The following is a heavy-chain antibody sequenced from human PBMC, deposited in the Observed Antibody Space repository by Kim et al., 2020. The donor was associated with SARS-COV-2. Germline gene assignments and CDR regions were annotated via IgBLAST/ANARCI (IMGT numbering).Heavy chain of an antibody. Sequence: SETLSLTCAVYGGSFSGYYWSWIRQPPGKGLEWIGEINHSGSTNYNPSLKSRVTISVDTSKNQFSLKLSSVTAADTAVYYCASRGRYDFWSGYYRVWGQGTLVTVSS. CDR2: INHSGST. CDR3: ASRGRYDFWSGYYRV. J-gene: IGHJ4*02. V-gene: IGHV4-34*01. CDR1: GGSFSGYY. D-gene: IGHD3-3*01.